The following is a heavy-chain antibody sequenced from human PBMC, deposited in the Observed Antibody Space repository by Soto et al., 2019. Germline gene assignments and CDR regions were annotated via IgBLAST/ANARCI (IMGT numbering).Heavy chain of an antibody. D-gene: IGHD6-19*01. V-gene: IGHV3-23*01. J-gene: IGHJ4*02. CDR1: GFIFSSYA. Sequence: GGSLRLSCAASGFIFSSYAMSWVRQAPGKGLEWVSLISGGGDVKHYADSVQGRFTISRDNSKNTLYLQMNSLRVEDTAIYYCAKHIRSSQWLFDYWGQGTLVTVSS. CDR2: ISGGGDVK. CDR3: AKHIRSSQWLFDY.